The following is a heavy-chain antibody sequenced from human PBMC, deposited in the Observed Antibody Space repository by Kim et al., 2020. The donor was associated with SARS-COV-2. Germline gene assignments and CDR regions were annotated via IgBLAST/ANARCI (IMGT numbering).Heavy chain of an antibody. CDR3: ARDWNGVGDY. D-gene: IGHD1-1*01. V-gene: IGHV1-18*01. CDR1: GYIFVNYG. J-gene: IGHJ4*02. CDR2: ISPNNGNT. Sequence: ASVKVSCEASGYIFVNYGISWVRQAPGQGLEWMGWISPNNGNTDYAQKFQGRVTMTTDISTSTAYMELRSLRLDDTAVYFCARDWNGVGDYWGQGTLVTVSS.